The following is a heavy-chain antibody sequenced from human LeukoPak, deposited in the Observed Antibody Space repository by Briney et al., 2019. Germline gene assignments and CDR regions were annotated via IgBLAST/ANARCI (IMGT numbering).Heavy chain of an antibody. J-gene: IGHJ4*02. D-gene: IGHD3-22*01. CDR3: AREWDDSSGYYIDY. CDR2: LYTTGST. CDR1: GFAVSSNY. V-gene: IGHV3-53*01. Sequence: GGSLRLSCAVSGFAVSSNYMTWVRQAPGKGLERVSFLYTTGSTYYTDSVKGRFTISRDSSKNTLDLQLNSLRAEDTAVYYCAREWDDSSGYYIDYWGQGTLVTVSS.